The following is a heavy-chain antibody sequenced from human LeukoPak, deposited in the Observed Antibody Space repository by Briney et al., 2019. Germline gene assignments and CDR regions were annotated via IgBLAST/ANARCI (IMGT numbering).Heavy chain of an antibody. CDR1: GGTFSSYA. V-gene: IGHV1-69*05. CDR2: IIPIFGTA. D-gene: IGHD3-22*01. J-gene: IGHJ4*02. Sequence: ASVKVSCKASGGTFSSYAISWVRQAPGQGLEWMGGIIPIFGTASYAQKFQGRVTITTDESTSTAYMELSSLRSEDTAVYYCARSGRGSGYYFPDYWGQGTLVTVSS. CDR3: ARSGRGSGYYFPDY.